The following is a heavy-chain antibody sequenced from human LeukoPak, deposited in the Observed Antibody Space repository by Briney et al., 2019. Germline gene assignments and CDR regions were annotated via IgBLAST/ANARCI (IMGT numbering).Heavy chain of an antibody. J-gene: IGHJ6*03. V-gene: IGHV6-1*01. CDR3: ARDQGGSYSYYYYYMDV. CDR2: TYYRSKWYN. D-gene: IGHD1-26*01. Sequence: KSSQTLSLTCAISGDSVSSNSAAWNWIRQSPSRGLEWLGRTYYRSKWYNDYAVSVKSRITINPDTSKNQFSLQLNSVTPEDTAVYYCARDQGGSYSYYYYYMDVWGKGTTVTVSS. CDR1: GDSVSSNSAA.